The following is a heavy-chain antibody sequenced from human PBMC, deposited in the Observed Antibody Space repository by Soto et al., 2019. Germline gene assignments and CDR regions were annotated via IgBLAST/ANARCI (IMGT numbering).Heavy chain of an antibody. CDR1: GGSISSSSYY. CDR2: IYYSGST. CDR3: ARQYKSDGFSYGRNHPYYYYGMDV. J-gene: IGHJ6*02. V-gene: IGHV4-39*01. Sequence: PSETLSLTCTVSGGSISSSSYYWGWIRQPPGKGLEWIGSIYYSGSTYYNPSLKSRVTISVDTSKNQFSLKLSSVTAADTAVYYCARQYKSDGFSYGRNHPYYYYGMDVWGQGTTVTVSS. D-gene: IGHD5-18*01.